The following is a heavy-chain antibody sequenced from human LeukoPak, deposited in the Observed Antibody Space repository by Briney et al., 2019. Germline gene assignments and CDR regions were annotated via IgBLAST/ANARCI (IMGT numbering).Heavy chain of an antibody. Sequence: TGGSLRLSCAASGFTFSSYAMSWVRQAPGKGLEWVSAISAGGGGTYYADSVKGRFTISRDTSKNTLYLQMNSLRAEDTAVYHCVKKHQEDGAHYFDYWGQGTLVTVSS. D-gene: IGHD2-2*01. CDR3: VKKHQEDGAHYFDY. V-gene: IGHV3-23*01. J-gene: IGHJ4*02. CDR2: ISAGGGGT. CDR1: GFTFSSYA.